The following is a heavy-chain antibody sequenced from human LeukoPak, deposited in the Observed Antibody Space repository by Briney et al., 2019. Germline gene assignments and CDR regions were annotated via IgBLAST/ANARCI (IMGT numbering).Heavy chain of an antibody. CDR2: IYYSGST. Sequence: SETLSLTCTVSGGSISSYYWSWIRQPPGKGLEWSGYIYYSGSTNYNPSLKSRVTISVDTSKNQFSLKLSSVTAADTAVYYCARATDYDFWSSYSSWGHLNWFDPWGQGTLVTVSS. J-gene: IGHJ5*02. CDR3: ARATDYDFWSSYSSWGHLNWFDP. V-gene: IGHV4-59*01. D-gene: IGHD3-3*01. CDR1: GGSISSYY.